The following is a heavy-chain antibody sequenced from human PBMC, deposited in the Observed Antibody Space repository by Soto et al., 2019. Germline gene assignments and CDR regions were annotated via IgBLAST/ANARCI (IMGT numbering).Heavy chain of an antibody. J-gene: IGHJ5*02. V-gene: IGHV1-18*01. Sequence: ASVKVSCKASGYTFTSYGISWVRQAPGQGLEWMGWISASTGNTKYAQKVQGRVTMTTDRSTTTAYMELRSLRSDDTAVYYCARVEAAMSGHWFDPWGQGTLATVSS. D-gene: IGHD2-2*01. CDR2: ISASTGNT. CDR3: ARVEAAMSGHWFDP. CDR1: GYTFTSYG.